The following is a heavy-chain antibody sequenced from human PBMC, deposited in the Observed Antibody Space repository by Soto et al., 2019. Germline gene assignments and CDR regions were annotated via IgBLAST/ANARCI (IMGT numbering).Heavy chain of an antibody. J-gene: IGHJ4*01. D-gene: IGHD2-21*01. CDR2: ISYDSSEI. V-gene: IGHV3-30*01. Sequence: PGGPLRLSCVGSGFTFSNTAMHWVLQAPGRGLERVAFISYDSSEIFYADSVKGRFTISRDNPENTLFLHMNSPRADDTAVYYCKIARVAASSLDHWGQGMLVTACS. CDR3: KIARVAASSLDH. CDR1: GFTFSNTA.